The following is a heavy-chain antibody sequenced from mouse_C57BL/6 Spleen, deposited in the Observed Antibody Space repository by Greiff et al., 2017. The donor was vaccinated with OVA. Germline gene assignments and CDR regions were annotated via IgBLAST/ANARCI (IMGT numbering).Heavy chain of an antibody. Sequence: VKLQESGAELVKPGASVKISCKASGYAFSSYWMNWVKQRPGKGLEWIGQIYPGDGDTNYNGKFKGKATLTADKSSSTAYMQLSSLTSEDSAVYFCARWGNDWYFDVWGTGTTVTVSS. D-gene: IGHD2-1*01. J-gene: IGHJ1*03. CDR2: IYPGDGDT. V-gene: IGHV1-80*01. CDR1: GYAFSSYW. CDR3: ARWGNDWYFDV.